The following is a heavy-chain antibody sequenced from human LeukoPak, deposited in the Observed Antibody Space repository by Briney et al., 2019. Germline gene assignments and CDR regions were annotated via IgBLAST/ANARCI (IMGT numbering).Heavy chain of an antibody. CDR1: GGFIISDGYF. V-gene: IGHV4-31*03. CDR3: SREWGRLVDY. CDR2: MHNSENA. Sequence: SETLSLTCTGYGGFIISDGYFWSWIRQHPGKGLEWIGYMHNSENAAYNPSLKSRVTISVDTSKNQISLKVDSVTAADTAVYLESREWGRLVDYWGQGTLVTVSS. D-gene: IGHD6-25*01. J-gene: IGHJ4*02.